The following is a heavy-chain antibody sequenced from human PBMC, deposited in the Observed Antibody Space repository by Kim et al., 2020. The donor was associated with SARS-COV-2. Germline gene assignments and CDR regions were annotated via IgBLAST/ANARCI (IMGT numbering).Heavy chain of an antibody. J-gene: IGHJ4*02. CDR2: ISSSGSTI. Sequence: GGSLRLSCAASGFTFSDYYMSWIRQAPGQGLEWVSYISSSGSTIYYADSVKGRFTISRDNAKNSLYLQMNSLRAEDTAVYYCARRCGGVLMVSATPYFDYWGQGTLVTVSS. CDR3: ARRCGGVLMVSATPYFDY. CDR1: GFTFSDYY. V-gene: IGHV3-11*01. D-gene: IGHD2-8*01.